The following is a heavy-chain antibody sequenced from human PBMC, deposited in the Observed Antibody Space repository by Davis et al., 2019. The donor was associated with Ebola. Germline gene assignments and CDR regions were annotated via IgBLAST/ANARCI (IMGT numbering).Heavy chain of an antibody. Sequence: AASVKVSCKASGGTLSSYGITWVRQAPGHGLEWMGGIIPMLRTTHYAQKFQGRVTITADDSTTTVYMELSSLRSEDTAVYFCARGLLWFKTFYYAMDVWGQGTTVTVSS. CDR2: IIPMLRTT. CDR1: GGTLSSYG. CDR3: ARGLLWFKTFYYAMDV. J-gene: IGHJ6*01. V-gene: IGHV1-69*13. D-gene: IGHD3-10*01.